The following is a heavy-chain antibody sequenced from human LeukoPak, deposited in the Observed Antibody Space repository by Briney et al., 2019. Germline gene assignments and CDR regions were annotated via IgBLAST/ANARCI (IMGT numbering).Heavy chain of an antibody. V-gene: IGHV3-66*01. CDR2: IYSGGST. CDR1: GFTFSSYS. Sequence: GGSLRLSCAASGFTFSSYSMNWVRQAPGKGLEWVSVIYSGGSTYYADSVKGRFTISRDNSKNTLYLQMNSLRAEDTAVYYCARGLQWLVFGPVDYWGQGTLVTVSS. D-gene: IGHD6-19*01. CDR3: ARGLQWLVFGPVDY. J-gene: IGHJ4*02.